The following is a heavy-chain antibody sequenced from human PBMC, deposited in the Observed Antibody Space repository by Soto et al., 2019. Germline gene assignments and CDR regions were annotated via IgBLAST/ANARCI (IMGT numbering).Heavy chain of an antibody. CDR2: TYHGGTT. D-gene: IGHD6-19*01. Sequence: SSETLSLTCTVSGDSISSGSYWGWIRQPPGEGPEWIASTYHGGTTFYNPSLKSRISISVDTSKNQFSLRLTSVTAADTATYYCARVHVMVVAGSTFDYWGPGTLVTVSS. CDR1: GDSISSGSY. J-gene: IGHJ4*03. V-gene: IGHV4-38-2*02. CDR3: ARVHVMVVAGSTFDY.